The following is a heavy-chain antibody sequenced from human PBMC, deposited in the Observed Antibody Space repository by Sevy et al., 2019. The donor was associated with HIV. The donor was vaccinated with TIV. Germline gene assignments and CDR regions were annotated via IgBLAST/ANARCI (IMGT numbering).Heavy chain of an antibody. J-gene: IGHJ6*02. CDR3: TTDYSNTPKYYYYYYGMDV. D-gene: IGHD4-4*01. CDR1: GFTFSNAW. V-gene: IGHV3-15*01. Sequence: GGSLRLSCAASGFTFSNAWMSWVRQAPGKGLEWVGCIKSKTDGGTTDYAAPVKGRFTISRDDSKNTLYLQMNSLKTEDTAVYYCTTDYSNTPKYYYYYYGMDVWGQGTTVTVSS. CDR2: IKSKTDGGTT.